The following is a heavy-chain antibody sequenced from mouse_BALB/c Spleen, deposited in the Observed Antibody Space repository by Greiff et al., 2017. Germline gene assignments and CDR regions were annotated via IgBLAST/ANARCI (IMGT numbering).Heavy chain of an antibody. J-gene: IGHJ4*01. D-gene: IGHD1-1*01. CDR2: ISNDGNN. CDR3: ARGGNYVMDY. V-gene: IGHV3-6*02. CDR1: GYSITRGYY. Sequence: EVQRVESGPGLVKPSQSLSLTCSVTGYSITRGYYWNWIRQFPGNKLEWMGYISNDGNNNYNPSLKNRISITRDTSKNQFFLKLNSVTTEDTATYYCARGGNYVMDYWGQGISVTVSS.